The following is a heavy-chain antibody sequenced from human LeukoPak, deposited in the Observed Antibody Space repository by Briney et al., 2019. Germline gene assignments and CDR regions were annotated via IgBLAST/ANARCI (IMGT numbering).Heavy chain of an antibody. CDR1: VYTFTSYG. CDR2: ISAYNGNT. V-gene: IGHV1-18*01. CDR3: ARDKRCSLEVGWFDP. D-gene: IGHD5-24*01. J-gene: IGHJ5*02. Sequence: GASVKVSCKASVYTFTSYGISWVRQAPGQGLEWMGWISAYNGNTNYAQKLQGRVTMTTDTSTSTAYMELRSLRSDDTAVYYCARDKRCSLEVGWFDPWGQGTLVTVSS.